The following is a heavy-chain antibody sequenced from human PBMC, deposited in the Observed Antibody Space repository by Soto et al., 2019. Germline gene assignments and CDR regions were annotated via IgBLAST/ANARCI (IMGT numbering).Heavy chain of an antibody. CDR2: MYSGGTAT. J-gene: IGHJ4*02. D-gene: IGHD1-26*01. CDR3: ARGVPVGAIGRFYFDS. CDR1: GFTVSNNY. V-gene: IGHV3-53*01. Sequence: PGGSLRLACAASGFTVSNNYMTWVRQAPGKGLEWVAVMYSGGTATSYADSVKGRFTVSRDNSKNTVSIQLDSLRAEDTAVYYCARGVPVGAIGRFYFDSWGQGTLVTVSS.